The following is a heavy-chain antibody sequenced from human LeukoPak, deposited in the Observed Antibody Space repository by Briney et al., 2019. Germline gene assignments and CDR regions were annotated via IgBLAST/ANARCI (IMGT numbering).Heavy chain of an antibody. Sequence: GGSLRLSCAASGFTVSSNYMSWVRQAPGKGLEWVSVIYSGGSTYYADSVKGRFTISRDNSKNTLYLQMYSLRAEDTAVYYCARAANSSSWYRNYYYMDVWGKGTTVTVSS. CDR2: IYSGGST. CDR3: ARAANSSSWYRNYYYMDV. V-gene: IGHV3-53*01. D-gene: IGHD6-13*01. J-gene: IGHJ6*03. CDR1: GFTVSSNY.